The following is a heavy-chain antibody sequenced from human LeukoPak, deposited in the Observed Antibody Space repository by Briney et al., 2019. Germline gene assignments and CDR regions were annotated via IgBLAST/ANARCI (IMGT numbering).Heavy chain of an antibody. J-gene: IGHJ3*02. Sequence: PGGSLRLSCAASGFTFSSYGMHWVRQAPGKGLEWVAFIRYDGSNKYYADSVKGRFTISRDNSKNTLYLQMNSLRAEDTAVYYCAKSDGTYDFWSGSDAFDIWGQGTMVTVSS. CDR3: AKSDGTYDFWSGSDAFDI. CDR2: IRYDGSNK. V-gene: IGHV3-30*02. D-gene: IGHD3-3*01. CDR1: GFTFSSYG.